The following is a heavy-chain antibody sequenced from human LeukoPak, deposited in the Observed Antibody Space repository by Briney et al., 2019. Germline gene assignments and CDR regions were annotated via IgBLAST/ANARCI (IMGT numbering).Heavy chain of an antibody. Sequence: SETLSLTCTVFGGSISSHYRSWIRQPPGKGLEWIGYVHYSGSTNYNPSLKSRVTISVDTSKNQFSLKLSSVTAADTAVYYCARGLTGTTFSLDYWGQGTLVTVSS. V-gene: IGHV4-59*11. CDR3: ARGLTGTTFSLDY. D-gene: IGHD1-20*01. CDR2: VHYSGST. CDR1: GGSISSHY. J-gene: IGHJ4*02.